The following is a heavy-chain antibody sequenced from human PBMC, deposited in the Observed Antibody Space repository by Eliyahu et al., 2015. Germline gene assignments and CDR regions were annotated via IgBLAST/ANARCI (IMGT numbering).Heavy chain of an antibody. Sequence: EVLLVESGGGLVQPGGSLRLSCAASGFTFXTXAMSWVRQAPGKGLXWVSGIGGSTIGTYYADSVKGRFTISRDNSKNSLYLQMNSLRAEDTAVYYCAKGAVSGADYDRFSDYWGQGTLVTVSS. CDR1: GFTFXTXA. D-gene: IGHD3-22*01. CDR2: IGGSTIGT. CDR3: AKGAVSGADYDRFSDY. V-gene: IGHV3-23*04. J-gene: IGHJ4*02.